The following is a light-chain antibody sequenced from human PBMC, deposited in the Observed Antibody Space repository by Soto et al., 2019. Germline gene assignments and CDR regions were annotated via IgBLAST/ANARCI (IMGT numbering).Light chain of an antibody. J-gene: IGLJ3*02. V-gene: IGLV1-40*01. Sequence: QSVLTQPPSVSGAPGQRVTIPCTGKSSNLGAGYDVHGYQQLPGTAPKLVIYGNRNRPSGVPERFSGSKSDTSASLAITGLQAEDEGDYYCHAYDYRLTASVFGGGTKLTV. CDR2: GNR. CDR1: SSNLGAGYD. CDR3: HAYDYRLTASV.